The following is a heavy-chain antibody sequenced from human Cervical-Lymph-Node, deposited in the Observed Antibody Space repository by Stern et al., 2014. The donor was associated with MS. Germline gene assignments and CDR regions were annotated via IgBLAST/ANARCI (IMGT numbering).Heavy chain of an antibody. D-gene: IGHD1-1*01. CDR1: GGTFINYA. Sequence: QVQLVQSGAEVKKPGSSVKVSCKASGGTFINYAISWVRQAPGQGLEWIGGIIPIFGSTRYAQRFQGRFIITADNSANTAYLEVSSLRFEDTGVYFCARDNDDNGMDVWGQGTTVTVSS. CDR3: ARDNDDNGMDV. CDR2: IIPIFGST. J-gene: IGHJ6*02. V-gene: IGHV1-69*06.